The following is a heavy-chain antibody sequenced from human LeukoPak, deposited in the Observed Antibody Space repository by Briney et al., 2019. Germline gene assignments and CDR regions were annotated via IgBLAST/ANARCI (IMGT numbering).Heavy chain of an antibody. Sequence: ASVKVSCKASEYTFNDYYIHWVRQAPGQGLEWMGWMNPNSGRADSAQKFQGRVTMTSDTSISTAYMDLTSLTSDDTAVYYCTRTNPQLGRRDFFGLWGQGTLVIVSS. V-gene: IGHV1-2*02. CDR1: EYTFNDYY. J-gene: IGHJ1*01. CDR3: TRTNPQLGRRDFFGL. D-gene: IGHD6-6*01. CDR2: MNPNSGRA.